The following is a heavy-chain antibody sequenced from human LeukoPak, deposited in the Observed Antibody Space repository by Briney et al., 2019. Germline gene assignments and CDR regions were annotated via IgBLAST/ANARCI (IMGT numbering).Heavy chain of an antibody. Sequence: GESLKISCKGSGYRFTSYWISWVRQMPGKGLEWMGRIDPSDSYTNYSPSFQGHVTISADKSISTAYLQWSSLKASDTAMYYCARHKVVPAAMRNWFDPWGQGTLVTVSS. CDR3: ARHKVVPAAMRNWFDP. J-gene: IGHJ5*02. D-gene: IGHD2-2*01. V-gene: IGHV5-10-1*01. CDR2: IDPSDSYT. CDR1: GYRFTSYW.